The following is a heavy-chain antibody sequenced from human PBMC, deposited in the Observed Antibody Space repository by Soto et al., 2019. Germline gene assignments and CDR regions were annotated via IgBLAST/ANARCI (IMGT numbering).Heavy chain of an antibody. J-gene: IGHJ3*02. Sequence: ASVKVSCQASGCTFTRYYMHWVRQAPGQGLEWMGIINPSGGSTSYAQKFQGRVTMTRDTSTSTVYMELSSLRSEDTAVYYCERTRADYYGSGNAFDIWGQGTMVTVS. CDR3: ERTRADYYGSGNAFDI. V-gene: IGHV1-46*01. CDR1: GCTFTRYY. D-gene: IGHD3-10*01. CDR2: INPSGGST.